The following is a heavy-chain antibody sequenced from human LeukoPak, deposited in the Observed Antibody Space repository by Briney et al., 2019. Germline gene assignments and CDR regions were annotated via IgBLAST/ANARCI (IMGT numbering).Heavy chain of an antibody. CDR1: GYTFTGYY. V-gene: IGHV1-2*02. CDR2: INPNSGGT. CDR3: ARGRDDSSGYYGLIDY. D-gene: IGHD3-22*01. Sequence: AASVKVSCKASGYTFTGYYMHWVRQAPGQGLEWMGWINPNSGGTNYAQKFQGRVTITRDTSISTAYMELSRLRSDDTAVYYCARGRDDSSGYYGLIDYWGQGTLVTVSS. J-gene: IGHJ4*02.